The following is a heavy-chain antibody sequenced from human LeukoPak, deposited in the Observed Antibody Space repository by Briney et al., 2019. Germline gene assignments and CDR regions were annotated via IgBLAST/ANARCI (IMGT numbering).Heavy chain of an antibody. J-gene: IGHJ5*02. CDR2: IYPGGSDV. CDR1: GYSFTNYW. Sequence: GKSLKSSCKASGYSFTNYWIGWVRQMPGEGLEWMAIIYPGGSDVKYSPSFQGQVTISADKSISTAYLQWSSLKASDTAMYYCARWPTGAGASWFDPWGQGTLVTVSS. CDR3: ARWPTGAGASWFDP. D-gene: IGHD1-1*01. V-gene: IGHV5-51*01.